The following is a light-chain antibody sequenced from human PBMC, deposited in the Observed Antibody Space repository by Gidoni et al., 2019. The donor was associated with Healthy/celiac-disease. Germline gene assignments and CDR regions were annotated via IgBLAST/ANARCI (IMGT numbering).Light chain of an antibody. J-gene: IGKJ2*01. CDR3: QQYNNWPPKEYT. CDR2: GAS. V-gene: IGKV3-15*01. Sequence: EIVMTQSPATLSVSPGERATLSCRASQSVSSNLAWYQQKPGQAPRLLIYGASTRATGIPARSSGSGSGTEFTLNISSLQSEDFAVYYCQQYNNWPPKEYTFGQGTKLEIK. CDR1: QSVSSN.